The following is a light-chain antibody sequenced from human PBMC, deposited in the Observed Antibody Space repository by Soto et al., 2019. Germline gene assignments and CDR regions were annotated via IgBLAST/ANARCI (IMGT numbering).Light chain of an antibody. CDR3: QQYNSWPRT. CDR2: GAS. Sequence: EMVMTQSPATLSVSPGERVTLSCRASQSVSSNLAWYQQKPGQAPRLLIYGASTRATGIPTRFSDSGSGTELTLTISSLQSEDFAVYYCQQYNSWPRTFGQGTKVDI. CDR1: QSVSSN. V-gene: IGKV3-15*01. J-gene: IGKJ1*01.